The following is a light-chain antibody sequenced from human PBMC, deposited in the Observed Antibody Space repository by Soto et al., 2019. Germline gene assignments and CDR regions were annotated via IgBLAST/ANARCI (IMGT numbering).Light chain of an antibody. J-gene: IGKJ4*01. CDR1: QSVGSY. V-gene: IGKV3-11*02. Sequence: EIVVTQSPATLSLSPGERATLSCRTSQSVGSYLSWYHKKPGKAPRLLLYYASNRATGIPARFSVSGSGRDFTINISSLEPEEFAVYYCQQRSNWPPLSFGGGTQVEIK. CDR2: YAS. CDR3: QQRSNWPPLS.